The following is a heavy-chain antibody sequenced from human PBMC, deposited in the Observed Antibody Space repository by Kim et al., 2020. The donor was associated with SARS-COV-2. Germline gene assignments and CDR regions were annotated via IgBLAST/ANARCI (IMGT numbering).Heavy chain of an antibody. CDR2: ISAYNGNT. D-gene: IGHD3-9*01. J-gene: IGHJ5*02. V-gene: IGHV1-18*01. Sequence: ASVKVSCKASGYTFTSYGISWVRQAPGQGLEWMGWISAYNGNTNYAQKLQGRVTMTTDTSTSTAYMELRSLRSDDTAVYYCASDSQWSYYDILTGYPTLVDWFDPWGQGTLVTVSS. CDR1: GYTFTSYG. CDR3: ASDSQWSYYDILTGYPTLVDWFDP.